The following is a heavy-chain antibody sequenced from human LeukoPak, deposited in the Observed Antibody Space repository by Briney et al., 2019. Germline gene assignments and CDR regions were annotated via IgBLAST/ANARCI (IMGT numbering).Heavy chain of an antibody. J-gene: IGHJ4*02. D-gene: IGHD3-10*01. Sequence: GGSLRLSCAASGFTFSSYAMSWVRQAPGKGLEWVSAISGSGGSTYYADSVKGRFTISRDDSKNTLYLQMNSLRAEDTAVYYCAKDVVYGSGSEFDYWGQGTLVTVSS. CDR1: GFTFSSYA. V-gene: IGHV3-23*01. CDR2: ISGSGGST. CDR3: AKDVVYGSGSEFDY.